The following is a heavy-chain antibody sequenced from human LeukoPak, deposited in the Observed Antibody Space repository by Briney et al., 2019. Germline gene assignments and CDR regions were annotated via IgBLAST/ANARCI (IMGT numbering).Heavy chain of an antibody. Sequence: GGSLRLSCAASGFTFSSYAMSWVRQAPGKGLEWVSAIGGSGGSSYYADSVKGRFTISRDNSKNTLYLQMNSLRAEDTAVYYCAKVGGSDYFDYWGQGTLVTVSS. CDR2: IGGSGGSS. D-gene: IGHD1-26*01. CDR1: GFTFSSYA. J-gene: IGHJ4*02. CDR3: AKVGGSDYFDY. V-gene: IGHV3-23*01.